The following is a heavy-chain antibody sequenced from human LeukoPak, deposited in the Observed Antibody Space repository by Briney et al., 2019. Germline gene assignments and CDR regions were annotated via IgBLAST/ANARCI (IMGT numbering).Heavy chain of an antibody. J-gene: IGHJ4*02. CDR1: GYSLSSGYY. CDR2: IYHSGST. Sequence: SETLSLTCAVSGYSLSSGYYWGWIRPPPGKGREWIGSIYHSGSTYYNPSLKRRVTISVDTSKNQFSLKLSSVTAADTAVYYCARDHGYYYGSGSYYPQPFDYWGQGTLVTVSS. D-gene: IGHD3-10*01. V-gene: IGHV4-38-2*02. CDR3: ARDHGYYYGSGSYYPQPFDY.